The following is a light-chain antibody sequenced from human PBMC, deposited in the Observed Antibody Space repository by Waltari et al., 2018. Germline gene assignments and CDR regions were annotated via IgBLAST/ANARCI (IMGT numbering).Light chain of an antibody. J-gene: IGKJ3*01. CDR3: QHYYSIPRT. CDR2: WAS. Sequence: DIVMTQSPDSLAVSLGERATINCKSSQSILYSSNNKNYLAWYQQKPGQPPKPLIYWASTRESGVPDRFGGSGSGTDFTLTISSLQAEDVAVYYCQHYYSIPRTFGPGTKVDIK. V-gene: IGKV4-1*01. CDR1: QSILYSSNNKNY.